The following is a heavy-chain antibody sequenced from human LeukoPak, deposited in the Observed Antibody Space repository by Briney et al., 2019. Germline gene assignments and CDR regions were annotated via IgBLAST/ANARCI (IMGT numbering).Heavy chain of an antibody. CDR2: ISSSGSTI. CDR1: GFTFSSYE. Sequence: GGSLRLSCAASGFTFSSYEMNWVRQAPGKGLEWVSYISSSGSTIHYADSVKGRFTISRDNAKNSLYLQMNSLRAEDTAVYYCARERYSSSWYYYYGMDVWGKGTTVTVSS. D-gene: IGHD6-13*01. CDR3: ARERYSSSWYYYYGMDV. V-gene: IGHV3-48*03. J-gene: IGHJ6*04.